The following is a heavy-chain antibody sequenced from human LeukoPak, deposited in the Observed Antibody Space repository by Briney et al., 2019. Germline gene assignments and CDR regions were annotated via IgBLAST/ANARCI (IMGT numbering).Heavy chain of an antibody. V-gene: IGHV4-30-2*01. CDR2: IYHSGST. CDR3: ARGGSVAARLTYMDV. D-gene: IGHD6-6*01. Sequence: PSETLSLTCTVSGGSISSGGYYWSWIRQPPGKGLEWIGYIYHSGSTYYNPSLKSRVTISVDRSKNQFSLKLSSVTAADTAVYYCARGGSVAARLTYMDVWGKGTTVTVSS. CDR1: GGSISSGGYY. J-gene: IGHJ6*03.